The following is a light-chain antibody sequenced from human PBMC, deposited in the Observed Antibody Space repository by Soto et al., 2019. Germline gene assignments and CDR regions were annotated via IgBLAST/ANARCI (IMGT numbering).Light chain of an antibody. V-gene: IGKV3-11*01. CDR1: QSVNNY. CDR3: QQRSVWPWT. Sequence: EIVLPQSSATLSLSPGARATLSCRASQSVNNYLAWYQQKPGQAPRLLIYDTSDRASGIPARFSGSGSGTDFTLTISSLEPEDFAVFYCQQRSVWPWTFGQGPRWIS. CDR2: DTS. J-gene: IGKJ1*01.